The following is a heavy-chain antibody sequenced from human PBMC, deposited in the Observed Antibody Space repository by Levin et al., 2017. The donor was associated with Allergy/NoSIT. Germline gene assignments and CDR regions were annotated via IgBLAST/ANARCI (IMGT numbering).Heavy chain of an antibody. Sequence: QSGGSLRLSCAASGFTVSNNYMSWVRQAPGEGLEWVSIIYSGGRTLYADSVKGRFTISRDNSKNTLYLQMNSLRVEDTAVYYCASRHGDYVSFYFDFWGQGALVTVSS. D-gene: IGHD3-22*01. CDR2: IYSGGRT. CDR3: ASRHGDYVSFYFDF. J-gene: IGHJ4*02. V-gene: IGHV3-66*01. CDR1: GFTVSNNY.